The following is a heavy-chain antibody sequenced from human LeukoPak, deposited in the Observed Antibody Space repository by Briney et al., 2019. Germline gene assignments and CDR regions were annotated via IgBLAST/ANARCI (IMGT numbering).Heavy chain of an antibody. Sequence: GGSLRLSCAASGFIFSDHYMSWIRQAPGKGLEGVAYINSDSTTLYYADSVKGRFTVSRDNAKNSLYLHMNSLGVDDTAVYYCARLRGLIDHWGQGALVTVSS. CDR2: INSDSTTL. D-gene: IGHD3-10*01. CDR3: ARLRGLIDH. CDR1: GFIFSDHY. J-gene: IGHJ4*02. V-gene: IGHV3-11*01.